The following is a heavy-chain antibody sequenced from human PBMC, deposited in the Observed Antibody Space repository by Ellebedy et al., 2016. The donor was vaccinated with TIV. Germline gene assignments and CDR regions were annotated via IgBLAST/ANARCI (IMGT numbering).Heavy chain of an antibody. CDR1: GFTFSSYG. CDR2: IWYDGSNK. V-gene: IGHV3-33*01. J-gene: IGHJ6*02. CDR3: ARAGGIVVVPAPMDV. D-gene: IGHD2-2*01. Sequence: GESLKISCAASGFTFSSYGMHWVRPAPGKGLEWVAVIWYDGSNKYYADSVKGRFTISRDNFKNTLYLQMNSLRAEDTAVYYCARAGGIVVVPAPMDVWGQGTTVTVSS.